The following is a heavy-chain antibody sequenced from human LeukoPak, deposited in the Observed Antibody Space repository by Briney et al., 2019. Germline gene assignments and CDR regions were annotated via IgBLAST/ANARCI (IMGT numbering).Heavy chain of an antibody. J-gene: IGHJ4*02. D-gene: IGHD3-22*01. Sequence: CETLSLTCIVSGGSISSCSWNWIRQPAGKGLEWIGRIHTSGSTNYNPSLKSRVTMSVDTSKNQFSLKLSSVTAADTAVYYCARDASCYYDGSGYYLGYWGQETLVTVSS. V-gene: IGHV4-4*07. CDR2: IHTSGST. CDR1: GGSISSCS. CDR3: ARDASCYYDGSGYYLGY.